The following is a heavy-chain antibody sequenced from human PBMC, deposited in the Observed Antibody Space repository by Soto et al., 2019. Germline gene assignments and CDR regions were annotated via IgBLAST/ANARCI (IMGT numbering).Heavy chain of an antibody. Sequence: GPTLVNPTQTLTLTCIFSGFSLITSGVGVGWIRQPPGKALEWLGFIYWNDDKRYSPSLKSRLTITKDTSKNQVVLTMTNMDPVDTATYYCAKSGSSGWYGWFDPWGQGTLVTVSS. D-gene: IGHD6-19*01. V-gene: IGHV2-5*01. CDR3: AKSGSSGWYGWFDP. J-gene: IGHJ5*02. CDR1: GFSLITSGVG. CDR2: IYWNDDK.